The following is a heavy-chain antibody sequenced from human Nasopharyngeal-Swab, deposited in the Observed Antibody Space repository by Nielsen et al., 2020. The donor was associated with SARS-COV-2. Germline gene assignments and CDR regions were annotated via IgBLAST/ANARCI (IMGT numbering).Heavy chain of an antibody. CDR2: ISGSGGST. CDR3: AKDRRIKYDFWSGSRSDSFDI. D-gene: IGHD3-3*01. Sequence: GESLKISCAASGFTFSSYAMSWVRQAPGKGLGWVSAISGSGGSTHYADSVKGRFTISRDNSKNTLYLQMNSLRAEDTAVYYCAKDRRIKYDFWSGSRSDSFDIWGQGTMVTVSS. CDR1: GFTFSSYA. J-gene: IGHJ3*02. V-gene: IGHV3-23*01.